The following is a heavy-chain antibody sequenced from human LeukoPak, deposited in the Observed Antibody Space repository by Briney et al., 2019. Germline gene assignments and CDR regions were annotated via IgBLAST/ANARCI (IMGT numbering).Heavy chain of an antibody. Sequence: GGSLRLSCAASGFTFSSTSMNWVRQAPGKGLEWVTYISSSSSTIFYADSVKGRFTISRDNAKNSLYLEMNSLRAEDTAVYYCARNTRGSLDIWGQGTMVTVSS. CDR1: GFTFSSTS. J-gene: IGHJ3*02. V-gene: IGHV3-48*01. CDR3: ARNTRGSLDI. CDR2: ISSSSSTI.